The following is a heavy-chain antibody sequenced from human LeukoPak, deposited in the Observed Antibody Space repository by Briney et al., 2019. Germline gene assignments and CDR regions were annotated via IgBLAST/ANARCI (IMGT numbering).Heavy chain of an antibody. CDR2: ISTGRSPK. D-gene: IGHD3-16*01. CDR1: GFTFDIYC. V-gene: IGHV3-48*04. CDR3: ARGDDGAY. J-gene: IGHJ4*02. Sequence: GGSLRLSCAASGFTFDIYCMNWIRQAPGKGLEGVSHISTGRSPKYYAASVRGRFTISRDNAKKSLYLQINSLRVEDTAVYYCARGDDGAYWGQGTLVTVSS.